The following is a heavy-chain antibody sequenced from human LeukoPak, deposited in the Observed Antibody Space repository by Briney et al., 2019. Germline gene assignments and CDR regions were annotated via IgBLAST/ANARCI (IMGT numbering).Heavy chain of an antibody. V-gene: IGHV3-21*01. CDR3: AKAGCSSTSCYKGAFDY. CDR1: GFTFSSYS. D-gene: IGHD2-2*02. J-gene: IGHJ4*02. CDR2: ISSSSSYI. Sequence: GRSLRLSCAASGFTFSSYSMNWVRQAPGKGLEWVSSISSSSSYIYYADSVKGRFTISRDNAKNSLYLQMNSLRAEDTAVYYCAKAGCSSTSCYKGAFDYWGQGTLVTVSS.